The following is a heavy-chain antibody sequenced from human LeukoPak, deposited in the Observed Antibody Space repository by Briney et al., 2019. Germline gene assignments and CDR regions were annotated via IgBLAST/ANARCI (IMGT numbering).Heavy chain of an antibody. CDR3: TRGSYGDYGY. CDR2: ISSDSKTI. D-gene: IGHD4-17*01. Sequence: GGSLRLSCAASGFIFSSLTMNWVRQAPGKGLEWVSSISSDSKTIYYADSVKGRSIISRDNAKNSLFLQMDSLRAEDTALYYCTRGSYGDYGYWGQGTLVTVSS. V-gene: IGHV3-21*01. CDR1: GFIFSSLT. J-gene: IGHJ4*02.